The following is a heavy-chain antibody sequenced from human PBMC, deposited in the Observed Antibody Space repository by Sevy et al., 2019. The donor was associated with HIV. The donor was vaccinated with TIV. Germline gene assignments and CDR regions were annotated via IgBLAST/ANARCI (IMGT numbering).Heavy chain of an antibody. CDR2: ISSSGSTI. V-gene: IGHV3-11*01. Sequence: GGSLGLSCAASGFTFSDYYMSWIRQAPGKGLEWVSYISSSGSTIYYADSVKGRFTISRDNAKNSLYLQMNSLRAEDTAVYYCARVRRIAVAGTRRYYFDYWGQGTLVTVSS. CDR3: ARVRRIAVAGTRRYYFDY. CDR1: GFTFSDYY. D-gene: IGHD6-19*01. J-gene: IGHJ4*02.